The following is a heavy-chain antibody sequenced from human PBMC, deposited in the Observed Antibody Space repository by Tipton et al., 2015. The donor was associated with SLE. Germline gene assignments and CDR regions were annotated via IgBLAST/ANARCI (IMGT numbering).Heavy chain of an antibody. V-gene: IGHV3-23*01. D-gene: IGHD1-26*01. CDR2: ISGNGATT. CDR1: GFTFSTYA. Sequence: SLRLSCAASGFTFSTYAMTWVRQTPGKGLQWVSTISGNGATTYHADSVKGRFTISRDSSKNMVFLQMNGLRAEDTAIYYCARSRKLGAPGYYFDDWAQGTLVTVSS. CDR3: ARSRKLGAPGYYFDD. J-gene: IGHJ4*02.